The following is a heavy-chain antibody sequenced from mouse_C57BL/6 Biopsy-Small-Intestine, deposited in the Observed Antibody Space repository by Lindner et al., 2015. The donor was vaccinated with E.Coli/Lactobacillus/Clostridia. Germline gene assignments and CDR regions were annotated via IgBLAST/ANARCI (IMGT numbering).Heavy chain of an antibody. CDR2: IYPFNGIS. J-gene: IGHJ2*01. D-gene: IGHD3-2*02. CDR3: ATSEGRSGFFDY. CDR1: GSSSTGYY. Sequence: VQLQESGPELVKPGASVKISCKASGSSSTGYYMHWVKQSHGNILDWIGFIYPFNGISSYNQKFKGKATLTVDKSSSTAYMELRSLTSEDSAVYYCATSEGRSGFFDYWGQGTTLTVSS. V-gene: IGHV1-31*01.